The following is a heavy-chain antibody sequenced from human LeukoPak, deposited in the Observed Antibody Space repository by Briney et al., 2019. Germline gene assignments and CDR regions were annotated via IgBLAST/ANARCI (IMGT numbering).Heavy chain of an antibody. D-gene: IGHD3-9*01. Sequence: SETLSLTCTVSGGSISSDYWSWIRQPAGKGLEWIGRIYTSGSTNYNPSLKSRVTMSVDTSKNQFSLKLSSVTAADTAVYYCARENPYDILTGYPFGYWGQGTLVTVSS. V-gene: IGHV4-4*07. CDR2: IYTSGST. J-gene: IGHJ4*02. CDR3: ARENPYDILTGYPFGY. CDR1: GGSISSDY.